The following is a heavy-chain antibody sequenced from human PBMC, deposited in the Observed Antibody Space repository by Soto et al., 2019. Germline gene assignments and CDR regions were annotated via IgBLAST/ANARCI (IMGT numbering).Heavy chain of an antibody. V-gene: IGHV4-4*07. CDR2: IYTGGST. J-gene: IGHJ4*02. CDR1: GGSISSYY. D-gene: IGHD2-15*01. Sequence: SETLSLTCTVSGGSISSYYWSWIRQPAGKGLEWIGRIYTGGSTNYSPSLRSRVTMSVDTSKNQFSLRLTPVTAADTAVYYCARASVGPPGGGSWTMPFDIWGRGTLVTVSS. CDR3: ARASVGPPGGGSWTMPFDI.